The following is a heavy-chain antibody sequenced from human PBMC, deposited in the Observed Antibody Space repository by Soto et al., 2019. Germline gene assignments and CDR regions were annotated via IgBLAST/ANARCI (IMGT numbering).Heavy chain of an antibody. V-gene: IGHV3-23*01. Sequence: EVQLLESGGGLVQPGGALRLSCAASGFTFDNYAMTWVRQAPGKGLEWVSALTASGTNIHYADSVKDRFVIFRDNSKNTLYLQMHRLTAADTAIYFCAQGGYTSGWYLALATWGQGTLVTVSS. J-gene: IGHJ5*02. CDR1: GFTFDNYA. CDR2: LTASGTNI. CDR3: AQGGYTSGWYLALAT. D-gene: IGHD6-19*01.